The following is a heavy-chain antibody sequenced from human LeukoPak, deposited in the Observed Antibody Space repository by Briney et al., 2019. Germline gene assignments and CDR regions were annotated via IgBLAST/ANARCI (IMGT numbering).Heavy chain of an antibody. CDR1: GGTFSSYA. CDR2: IIPIFGTA. J-gene: IGHJ4*02. D-gene: IGHD3-22*01. Sequence: SVTVSCKASGGTFSSYAISWVRQAPGQGLEWMGRIIPIFGTANYAQKFQGRVTITTDESTSTAYMELSSLRSEDTAVYYCARVRYYYDSSGYYDRYYFDYWGQGTLATVSS. CDR3: ARVRYYYDSSGYYDRYYFDY. V-gene: IGHV1-69*05.